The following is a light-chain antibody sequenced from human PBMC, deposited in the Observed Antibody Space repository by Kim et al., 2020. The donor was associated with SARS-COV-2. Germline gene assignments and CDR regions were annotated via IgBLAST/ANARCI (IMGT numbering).Light chain of an antibody. Sequence: GPSSTTSCSGTSSDNVSYNFVTWYQHHPGKAPKLMIYNISNRPSGISNRFSGSKSGNTASLTISGLQAEDEADYYCSSYTTSATVVFGGGTQLTVL. CDR3: SSYTTSATVV. CDR2: NIS. V-gene: IGLV2-14*03. CDR1: SSDNVSYNF. J-gene: IGLJ3*02.